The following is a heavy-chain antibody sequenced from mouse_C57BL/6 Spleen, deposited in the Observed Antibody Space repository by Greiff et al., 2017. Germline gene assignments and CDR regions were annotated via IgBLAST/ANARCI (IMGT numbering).Heavy chain of an antibody. CDR2: ISDGGSYT. D-gene: IGHD3-1*01. Sequence: EVHLVESGGGLVKPGGSLKLSCAASGFTFSSYAMSWVRQTPEKRLEWVATISDGGSYTYYPDNVKGRFTISRDNAKNNLYLQMSHLKSEDTAMYYCARDRGPFAYWGQGTLVTVSA. J-gene: IGHJ3*01. CDR3: ARDRGPFAY. CDR1: GFTFSSYA. V-gene: IGHV5-4*01.